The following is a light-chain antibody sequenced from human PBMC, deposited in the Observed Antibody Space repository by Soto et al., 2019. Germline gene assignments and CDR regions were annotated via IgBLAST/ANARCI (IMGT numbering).Light chain of an antibody. V-gene: IGKV3-11*01. CDR2: DAS. J-gene: IGKJ3*01. Sequence: EIVLTQSPATLSLSPGARAPLSCRASQSVSSYLAWYQQQPGQAPRLLIYDASNRATGIPARFSGSGSGTDFTLTISSLEPEDFAVYCCQQRSNWPPFTFGPGTKVDIK. CDR1: QSVSSY. CDR3: QQRSNWPPFT.